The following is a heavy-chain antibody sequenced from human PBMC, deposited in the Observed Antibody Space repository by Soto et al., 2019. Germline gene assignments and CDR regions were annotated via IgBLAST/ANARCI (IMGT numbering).Heavy chain of an antibody. CDR1: GYTFTSYD. CDR2: MNPNSGNT. D-gene: IGHD3-10*01. V-gene: IGHV1-8*01. J-gene: IGHJ6*03. Sequence: ASVKVSCTASGYTFTSYDINWVRQATGQGLEWMGWMNPNSGNTGYAQKFQGRVTMTRNTSISTAYMELSSLRSEDTAVYYCARAYGSGSYYYYYYYYMDVWGKGTTVTVSS. CDR3: ARAYGSGSYYYYYYYYMDV.